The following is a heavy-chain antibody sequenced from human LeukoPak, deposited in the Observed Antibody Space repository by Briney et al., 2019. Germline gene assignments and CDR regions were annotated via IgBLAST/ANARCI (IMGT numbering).Heavy chain of an antibody. J-gene: IGHJ6*03. CDR3: ARIYKNRYYYYYYMDV. V-gene: IGHV4-34*01. CDR2: INHSGST. Sequence: KTSETLSLTCAVYGGSFSGYYWSWIRQPPGKGLEWIGEINHSGSTNYNPSLKSRVTISVDTSKNQFSLKLSSVTAADTAVYYCARIYKNRYYYYYYMDVWGKGTTVTISS. D-gene: IGHD1-1*01. CDR1: GGSFSGYY.